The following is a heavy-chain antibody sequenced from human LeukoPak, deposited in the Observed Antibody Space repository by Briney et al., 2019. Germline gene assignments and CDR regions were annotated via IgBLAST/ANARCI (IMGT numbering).Heavy chain of an antibody. D-gene: IGHD3-10*01. Sequence: SQTLSLTCAISGDSVSSNSAAWNWIRQSPSRGLEWLGRTYYRSKWCSDYAASVRSRITINPDTSKNQFSLQPNSVTPEDTAVYYCAYYGDPPYNWFNPWGQGILVTVSS. J-gene: IGHJ5*02. V-gene: IGHV6-1*01. CDR2: TYYRSKWCS. CDR1: GDSVSSNSAA. CDR3: AYYGDPPYNWFNP.